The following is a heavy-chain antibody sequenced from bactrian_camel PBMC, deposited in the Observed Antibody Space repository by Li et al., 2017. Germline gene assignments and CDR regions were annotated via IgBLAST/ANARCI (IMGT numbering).Heavy chain of an antibody. V-gene: IGHV3S1*01. D-gene: IGHD8*01. CDR3: AAKGIWRAWSQTDSYNY. J-gene: IGHJ4*01. Sequence: HVQLVESGGGSVQAGGSLRLSCAASGYTSSSNCLGWFRQAPGKEHEGVASLYPGGHREYYADSVKGRFAISEGTAKNTVTLQMNNLQSEDTAMYFCAAKGIWRAWSQTDSYNYWGQGTQVTVS. CDR2: LYPGGHRE. CDR1: GYTSSSNC.